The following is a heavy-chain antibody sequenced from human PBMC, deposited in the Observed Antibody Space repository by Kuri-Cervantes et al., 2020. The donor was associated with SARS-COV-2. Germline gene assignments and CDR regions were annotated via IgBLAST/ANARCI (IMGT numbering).Heavy chain of an antibody. V-gene: IGHV5-51*01. J-gene: IGHJ5*02. CDR3: ARRGTHGDWFDP. CDR2: IYPVDSDT. CDR1: GYSFTSYW. D-gene: IGHD1-26*01. Sequence: GGSRRLSCKGSGYSFTSYWIGWVRQMPGEGLEWMGIIYPVDSDTRYSPSFQGQVTISADKSISTAYLQWSSLKASDTAMYYCARRGTHGDWFDPWGQGTQVTVSS.